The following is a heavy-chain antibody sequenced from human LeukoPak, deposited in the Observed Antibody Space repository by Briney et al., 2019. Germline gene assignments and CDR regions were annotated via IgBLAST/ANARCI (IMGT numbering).Heavy chain of an antibody. Sequence: ASVKVSCKASGYTFTSYDINWVRQATGQGLEWMGWMNPNSGNTGYAQKFQGRVTMTRNTSISTAYMELSSLRSEDTAVYYCARDLQTRTYYDFWSGRDYYYMDVWGKGTTVTVSS. CDR1: GYTFTSYD. V-gene: IGHV1-8*01. CDR2: MNPNSGNT. J-gene: IGHJ6*03. D-gene: IGHD3-3*01. CDR3: ARDLQTRTYYDFWSGRDYYYMDV.